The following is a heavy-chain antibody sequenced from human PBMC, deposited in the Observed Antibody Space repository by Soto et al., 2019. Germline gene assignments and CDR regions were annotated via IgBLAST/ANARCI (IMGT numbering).Heavy chain of an antibody. CDR1: GGTFSTYA. J-gene: IGHJ5*01. CDR3: ARRDSKYDSAGYPPFDS. Sequence: QVQLVQSGAEVKKPGSSVKVSCKSSGGTFSTYAISWVRQAPGQGLEWMGAVIPIFRSANYAQKFQGRVTITADEFTTTAYIELSSRRSDDTAIYFCARRDSKYDSAGYPPFDSWGQGTLVTVSS. V-gene: IGHV1-69*01. D-gene: IGHD3-22*01. CDR2: VIPIFRSA.